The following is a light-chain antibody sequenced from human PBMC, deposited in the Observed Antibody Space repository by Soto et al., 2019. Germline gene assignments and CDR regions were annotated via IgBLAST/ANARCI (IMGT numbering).Light chain of an antibody. Sequence: EVVMTQSPATLSVSPGERATLSCRASQSVSANLAWYQQKPGQALRLLIYGASSRATGIPARFSGSGSGTDFTLTISSLQSEDFAVYYCQQYNKWATFGPGTRLEIE. CDR1: QSVSAN. CDR2: GAS. V-gene: IGKV3-15*01. J-gene: IGKJ5*01. CDR3: QQYNKWAT.